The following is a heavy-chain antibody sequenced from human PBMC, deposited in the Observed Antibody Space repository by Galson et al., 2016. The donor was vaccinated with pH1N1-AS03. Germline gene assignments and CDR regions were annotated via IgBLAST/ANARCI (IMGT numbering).Heavy chain of an antibody. J-gene: IGHJ4*02. Sequence: QSGAEVKKPGESLKISCKGSGYIFTNYWIVWVRQMPGKGLEWMGSIYHADSRTTYSPSFQGQVTISVDKSINTSYLQWTSLKASDTAMYFCAGLPLIPVSPTLLDYWGQGTLVTVSS. V-gene: IGHV5-51*01. D-gene: IGHD5/OR15-5a*01. CDR3: AGLPLIPVSPTLLDY. CDR2: IYHADSRT. CDR1: GYIFTNYW.